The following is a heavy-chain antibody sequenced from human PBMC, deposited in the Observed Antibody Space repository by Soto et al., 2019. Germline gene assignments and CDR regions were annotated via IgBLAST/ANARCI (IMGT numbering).Heavy chain of an antibody. J-gene: IGHJ6*02. CDR1: GFAFSDYE. V-gene: IGHV3-48*03. CDR3: ARAAGIMTRGFHGMDV. CDR2: ISSTASTI. D-gene: IGHD3-10*01. Sequence: EVQLVESGGGLVQPGGSLRLSCAASGFAFSDYEMNWVRQAPGKGLEWISYISSTASTIHYADSVKGRFTISRDNAKNSVYLQMNSLRAEDSADYYCARAAGIMTRGFHGMDVWGQGTTVTVSS.